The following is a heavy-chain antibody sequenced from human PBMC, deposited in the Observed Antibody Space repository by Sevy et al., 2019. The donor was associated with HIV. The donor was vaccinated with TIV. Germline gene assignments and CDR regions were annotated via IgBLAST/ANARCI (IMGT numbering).Heavy chain of an antibody. CDR3: ARDLPGDSRMDV. V-gene: IGHV3-48*03. CDR1: GFSFSSYE. Sequence: GSLKISCAASGFSFSSYEMNWVRQAPGKGLEWFSYISSSGTTIYYADSVKGRFTVSRDNAKNSLYLQMNSLRGEDTSVYYCARDLPGDSRMDVWGQGTTVTVSS. D-gene: IGHD3-22*01. CDR2: ISSSGTTI. J-gene: IGHJ6*02.